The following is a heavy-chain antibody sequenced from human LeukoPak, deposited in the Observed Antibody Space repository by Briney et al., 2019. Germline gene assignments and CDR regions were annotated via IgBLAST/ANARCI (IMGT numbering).Heavy chain of an antibody. CDR3: AKDVMITFQNWFDP. J-gene: IGHJ5*02. Sequence: GGSLRLSCAASGFTFSDYYMSWIRQAPGKGLEWVSYISSSGSTIYYADSVKGRFTISRDNSKNTLYLQMNSLRAEDTAVYYCAKDVMITFQNWFDPWGQGTLVTVSS. V-gene: IGHV3-11*01. CDR2: ISSSGSTI. CDR1: GFTFSDYY. D-gene: IGHD3-16*01.